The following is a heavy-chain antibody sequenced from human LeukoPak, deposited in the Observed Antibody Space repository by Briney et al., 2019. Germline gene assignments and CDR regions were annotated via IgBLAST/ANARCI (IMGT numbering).Heavy chain of an antibody. V-gene: IGHV3-21*01. CDR2: ISSNNGYI. D-gene: IGHD6-6*01. CDR3: ARDLGTRKSIAFAD. J-gene: IGHJ4*02. Sequence: GGSLRLSCAASGFSFSSYRMNWVRQAPGKGLEWVASISSNNGYIYYADSVKGRFTTSRDNGENSLHPQMNSLRAEDAAVYYCARDLGTRKSIAFADWGQGTLVTVSS. CDR1: GFSFSSYR.